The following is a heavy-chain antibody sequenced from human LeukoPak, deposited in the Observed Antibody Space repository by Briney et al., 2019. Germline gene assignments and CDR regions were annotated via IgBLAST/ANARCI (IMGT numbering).Heavy chain of an antibody. D-gene: IGHD3-22*01. V-gene: IGHV3-53*01. CDR2: IYRGAST. CDR1: GFTFSSYW. CDR3: ARVRSSGYFDY. Sequence: GGSLRLSCVASGFTFSSYWMTWVRQAPGKGLEWVSVIYRGASTAYADSVKGRFTISRDNDQNKVLLQMNRLRVEDTARYYCARVRSSGYFDYWGQGILVTVSS. J-gene: IGHJ4*02.